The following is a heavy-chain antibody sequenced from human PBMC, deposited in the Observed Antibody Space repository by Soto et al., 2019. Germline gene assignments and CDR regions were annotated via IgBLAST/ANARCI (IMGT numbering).Heavy chain of an antibody. CDR1: GYTFTSYD. CDR3: ARVPSGGVLRFLEGRNWFDP. J-gene: IGHJ5*02. D-gene: IGHD3-3*01. V-gene: IGHV1-8*01. Sequence: QVQLVQSGAEVKKPGASVKVSCKASGYTFTSYDINWVRQATGQGLEWMGWMNPNSGNTGYAQKCQGRVTMTRNTSISTAYMELSSLRSEDTAVYYCARVPSGGVLRFLEGRNWFDPWGQGTLVTVSS. CDR2: MNPNSGNT.